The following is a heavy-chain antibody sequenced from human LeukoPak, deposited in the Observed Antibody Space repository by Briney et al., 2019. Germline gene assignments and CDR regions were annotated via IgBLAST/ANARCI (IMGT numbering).Heavy chain of an antibody. CDR1: GGSFSGYY. Sequence: SETLSLTCAVYGGSFSGYYWSWIRQPPGKGLDWNGEINHSGSTNYNPSLKSRVTISVDTSKNQFSLKLSSVTAADTAVYYCARGREYRSTWYFDLWGRGTLVTVSS. V-gene: IGHV4-34*01. D-gene: IGHD6-13*01. CDR3: ARGREYRSTWYFDL. CDR2: INHSGST. J-gene: IGHJ2*01.